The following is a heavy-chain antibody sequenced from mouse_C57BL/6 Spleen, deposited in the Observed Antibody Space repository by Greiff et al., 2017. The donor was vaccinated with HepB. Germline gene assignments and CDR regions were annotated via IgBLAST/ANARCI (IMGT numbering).Heavy chain of an antibody. Sequence: QVQLQQSGAELVRPGTSVKLSCKASGYTFTSYWMHWVKQRPGQGLEWIGVIDPSDSYTNYNQKFKGKATLTVDTSSSTAYMQLSSLTSEDSAVYYCARSGDYDGTHYAMDYWGQGTSVTVSS. CDR2: IDPSDSYT. CDR3: ARSGDYDGTHYAMDY. V-gene: IGHV1-59*01. D-gene: IGHD2-4*01. CDR1: GYTFTSYW. J-gene: IGHJ4*01.